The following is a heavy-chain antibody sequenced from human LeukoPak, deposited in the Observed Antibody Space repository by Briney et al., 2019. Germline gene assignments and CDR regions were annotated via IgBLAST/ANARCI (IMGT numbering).Heavy chain of an antibody. Sequence: GGSLRFSCAASGFTFSSYAMSWVRQAPGKGLEWVSAISGSGGSTYYADSVKGRFTISRDNSKNTLYLQMNSLRAEDTAVYYCAKDREVYVQNWFDPWGQGTLVTVSS. CDR3: AKDREVYVQNWFDP. CDR1: GFTFSSYA. V-gene: IGHV3-23*01. D-gene: IGHD2-8*01. J-gene: IGHJ5*02. CDR2: ISGSGGST.